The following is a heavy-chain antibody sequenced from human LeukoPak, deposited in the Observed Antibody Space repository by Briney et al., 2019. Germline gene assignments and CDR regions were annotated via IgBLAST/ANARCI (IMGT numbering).Heavy chain of an antibody. V-gene: IGHV3-21*01. J-gene: IGHJ4*02. CDR3: ARGSSGRNVGPFDY. D-gene: IGHD6-19*01. CDR2: ISSSGSYI. Sequence: GGSLRLSCAASGFTFSSYSMNWVRQAPGKGLEWVSSISSSGSYIYYADSVKGRFTISRDNAKNSLYLQMNSLIAEDTAVYYCARGSSGRNVGPFDYWGQGTLITVSS. CDR1: GFTFSSYS.